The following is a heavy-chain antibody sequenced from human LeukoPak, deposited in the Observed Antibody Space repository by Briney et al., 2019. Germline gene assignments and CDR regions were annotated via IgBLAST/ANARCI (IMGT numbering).Heavy chain of an antibody. Sequence: SQTLSLTCTVSGNSISSGDNYWSWIRQPAGKGLEWIGRIYTSGSTNYNPSLKSRVTMSVDTSKNQFSLKLSSVTAADTAVYYCARTDSSGMGSAFDIWGQGTMVTVSS. V-gene: IGHV4-61*02. CDR2: IYTSGST. CDR3: ARTDSSGMGSAFDI. D-gene: IGHD3-22*01. CDR1: GNSISSGDNY. J-gene: IGHJ3*02.